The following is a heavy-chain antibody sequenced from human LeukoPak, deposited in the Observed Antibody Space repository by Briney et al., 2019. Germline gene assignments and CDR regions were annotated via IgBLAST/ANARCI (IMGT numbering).Heavy chain of an antibody. Sequence: GESLQISCQTSGFTFTNYWIGWVRQMPGKGLEWMGIIYPGDSDTKYSPSFRGQVTMSADKSTSTAYLQWGSLKASDTAMYFCARGDASMATGFNYWGQGTLVTVSS. V-gene: IGHV5-51*01. CDR2: IYPGDSDT. CDR1: GFTFTNYW. D-gene: IGHD6-6*01. J-gene: IGHJ4*01. CDR3: ARGDASMATGFNY.